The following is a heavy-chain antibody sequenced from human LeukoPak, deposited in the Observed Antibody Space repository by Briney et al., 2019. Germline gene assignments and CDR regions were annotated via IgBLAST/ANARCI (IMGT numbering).Heavy chain of an antibody. CDR3: ARDPGYYDRSSYQYYYYYMDV. Sequence: ASVKVSCKASGYTFTGYYMHWVRQAPGQGLEWMGWINPNSGGTNYAQKFQGRVTMTRDTSTSTVYMELSSLRSDDTAVYYCARDPGYYDRSSYQYYYYYMDVWGKGTTVTISS. CDR2: INPNSGGT. D-gene: IGHD3-22*01. J-gene: IGHJ6*03. V-gene: IGHV1-2*02. CDR1: GYTFTGYY.